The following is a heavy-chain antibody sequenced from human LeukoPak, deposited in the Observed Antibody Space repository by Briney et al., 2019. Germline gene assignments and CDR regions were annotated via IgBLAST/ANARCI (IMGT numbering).Heavy chain of an antibody. CDR2: ISYDGSNK. J-gene: IGHJ4*02. D-gene: IGHD3-3*01. V-gene: IGHV3-30-3*01. CDR1: GFTFSSYA. CDR3: ARDKEYYDFWSGYPFLDY. Sequence: GGSLRLSCAASGFTFSSYAMHWVRQAPGKGLEWVAVISYDGSNKYYADSVKGRFTISRDNSKNTLYLQMNSLRAEDTAVYYCARDKEYYDFWSGYPFLDYWGQGTLVTVSS.